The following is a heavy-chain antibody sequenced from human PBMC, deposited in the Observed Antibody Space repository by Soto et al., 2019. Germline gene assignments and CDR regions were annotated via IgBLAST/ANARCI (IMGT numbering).Heavy chain of an antibody. V-gene: IGHV4-59*01. D-gene: IGHD2-2*01. J-gene: IGHJ4*02. CDR2: IYHTGVT. Sequence: SETLSLTCTVSGGSISSYYWSWIRQPPGKGLESIGYIYHTGVTNSTPSLRGRLSISIDTAKNQFSLKLSSVTSADTAIYYCARTARVPDFWGPGILVTVSS. CDR3: ARTARVPDF. CDR1: GGSISSYY.